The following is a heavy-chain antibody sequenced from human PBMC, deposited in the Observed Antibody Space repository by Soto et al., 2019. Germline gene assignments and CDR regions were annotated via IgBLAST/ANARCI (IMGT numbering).Heavy chain of an antibody. Sequence: SVEVSCKASGGTFSSYAISWVRQAPGQGLEWMGGIIPIFGTANYAQKFQGRVTITADESTSTAYMELSSLRSEDTAVYYCARDSSRAGHYDFWTGPYYYYGMDVWGQGTTVTVSS. CDR2: IIPIFGTA. D-gene: IGHD3-3*01. CDR1: GGTFSSYA. CDR3: ARDSSRAGHYDFWTGPYYYYGMDV. J-gene: IGHJ6*02. V-gene: IGHV1-69*13.